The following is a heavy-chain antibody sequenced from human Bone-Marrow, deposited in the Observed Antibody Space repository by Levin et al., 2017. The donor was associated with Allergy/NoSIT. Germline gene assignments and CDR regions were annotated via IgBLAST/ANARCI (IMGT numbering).Heavy chain of an antibody. CDR1: GFTFSDYY. CDR2: ISSSGSTT. V-gene: IGHV3-11*01. D-gene: IGHD3-16*01. J-gene: IGHJ1*01. Sequence: GGSLRLSCAASGFTFSDYYMSWIRQAPGKGLEWVSYISSSGSTTYYADSVKGRFTISKDNAKSSLFLQMDSLRAEDTAVYYCARHTRPFGQDEYFQHWGQGTLVTVSS. CDR3: ARHTRPFGQDEYFQH.